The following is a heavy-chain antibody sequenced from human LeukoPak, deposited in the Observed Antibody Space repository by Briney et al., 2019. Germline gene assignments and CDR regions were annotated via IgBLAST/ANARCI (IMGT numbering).Heavy chain of an antibody. CDR3: ARDRTGGHSDDAFDI. Sequence: GGSLRLSCAASGFTFTKYWVTWGRQAPGKGLEWVANMKQDGSEIYDVESVKCRFTISRDNARNSLYLQMDSLRAEDTAIYYCARDRTGGHSDDAFDIWGQGTRVTAST. CDR1: GFTFTKYW. CDR2: MKQDGSEI. V-gene: IGHV3-7*01. D-gene: IGHD1-26*01. J-gene: IGHJ3*02.